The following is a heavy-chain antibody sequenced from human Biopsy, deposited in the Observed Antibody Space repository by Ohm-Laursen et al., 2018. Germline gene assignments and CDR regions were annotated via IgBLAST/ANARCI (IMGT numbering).Heavy chain of an antibody. D-gene: IGHD3-10*01. V-gene: IGHV1-8*01. CDR3: ARADPPLFYYGSGSSNWFDP. CDR1: GYTFTSYE. Sequence: APVKVSCKTSGYTFTSYEINWVRQATGQGLEWMGWMNPDSGNTGYAQNFQGRVTMTRNTSISTAYMELSSLRSEDTAVYFCARADPPLFYYGSGSSNWFDPWGQGTLVTVSS. CDR2: MNPDSGNT. J-gene: IGHJ5*02.